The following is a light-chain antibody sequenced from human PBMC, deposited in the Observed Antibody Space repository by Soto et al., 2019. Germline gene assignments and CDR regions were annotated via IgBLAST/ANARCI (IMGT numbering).Light chain of an antibody. Sequence: QSVLTQPPSASGSPGQSVTIPCTGTSNDIGEYHYVSWYQQHPGKAPKLMIYEVTQRPSGVPHRFSGSKSGNTASLTVSGLQPEDEADYYCTSYAGSDNPVLFGVGTKLTVL. V-gene: IGLV2-8*01. CDR3: TSYAGSDNPVL. J-gene: IGLJ2*01. CDR2: EVT. CDR1: SNDIGEYHY.